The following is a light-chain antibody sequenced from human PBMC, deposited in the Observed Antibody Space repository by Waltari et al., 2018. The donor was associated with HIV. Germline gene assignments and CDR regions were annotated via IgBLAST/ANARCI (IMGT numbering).Light chain of an antibody. V-gene: IGLV3-10*01. CDR3: YSTDSSGNHRV. Sequence: SYELPPPPSVSVSPGQTARSTCSGDALPTTYAYWYQQKSGQAPVLVIYEDSKRPSGIPERFSGSSSGTMATLTIRGAQVEDEADYYCYSTDSSGNHRVFGGGTKLTVL. J-gene: IGLJ2*01. CDR2: EDS. CDR1: ALPTTY.